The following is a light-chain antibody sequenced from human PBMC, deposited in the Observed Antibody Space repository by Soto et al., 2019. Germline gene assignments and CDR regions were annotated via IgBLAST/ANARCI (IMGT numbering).Light chain of an antibody. Sequence: QAVVTQPPSVSGAPGQRVTISCTGSSSNIRAGYDVHWYQQLPGTAPKLLIYGNSNRPSGVPDRFSGSKSGTSASLAITGLQAEDEADYYCQAYDSSLSGSVFGGGTKLTV. V-gene: IGLV1-40*01. CDR3: QAYDSSLSGSV. CDR1: SSNIRAGYD. J-gene: IGLJ2*01. CDR2: GNS.